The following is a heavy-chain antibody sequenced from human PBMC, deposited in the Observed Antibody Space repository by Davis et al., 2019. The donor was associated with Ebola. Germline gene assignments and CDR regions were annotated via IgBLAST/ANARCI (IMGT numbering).Heavy chain of an antibody. CDR1: GYTFTGYY. V-gene: IGHV1-2*02. D-gene: IGHD3-10*01. CDR3: ARDRDGSGSYPLW. CDR2: INPNSGGT. J-gene: IGHJ4*02. Sequence: ASVKVSCKASGYTFTGYYMHWVRQAPGQGLEWMGWINPNSGGTNYAQKFQGRVTMTRDTSISTAYMELSSLRSDDTAVYYCARDRDGSGSYPLWWGQGTLVTVSS.